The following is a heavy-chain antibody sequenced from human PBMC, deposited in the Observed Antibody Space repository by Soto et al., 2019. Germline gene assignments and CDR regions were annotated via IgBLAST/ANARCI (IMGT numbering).Heavy chain of an antibody. V-gene: IGHV3-33*01. Sequence: QVQLVESGGGVVQPGRSLRLSCAASGFTFSSYGMHWVRQAPGKGLEWVAVIWYDGSNKYYADSVKGRFTISRDNSKNTLYLQMNSLRAEDTAVYYCAREEGKAAAPNYFDYWGQGTLVTVSS. J-gene: IGHJ4*02. CDR2: IWYDGSNK. CDR3: AREEGKAAAPNYFDY. CDR1: GFTFSSYG. D-gene: IGHD6-13*01.